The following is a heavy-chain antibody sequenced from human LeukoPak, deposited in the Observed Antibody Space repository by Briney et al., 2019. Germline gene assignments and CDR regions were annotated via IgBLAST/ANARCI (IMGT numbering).Heavy chain of an antibody. CDR2: INPNSGGT. J-gene: IGHJ4*02. CDR1: GYTFTGYY. Sequence: ASVKVSCKASGYTFTGYYMHWVRQAPGQGLEWMGRINPNSGGTNYAQKFQGRVTMTRDTSISTAYMELSRLRSDDTAVYYCARMSGGNSNFDYWGQGTLVTVSS. V-gene: IGHV1-2*06. CDR3: ARMSGGNSNFDY. D-gene: IGHD4-23*01.